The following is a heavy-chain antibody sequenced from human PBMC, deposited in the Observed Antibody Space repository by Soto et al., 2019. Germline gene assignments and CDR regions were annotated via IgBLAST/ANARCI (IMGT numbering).Heavy chain of an antibody. CDR3: ATSYGSGDRSCDY. CDR1: GDTFAFYS. D-gene: IGHD3-10*01. CDR2: INPILSMS. Sequence: QVHLVQSGAEVKRPGSSVKVSCKASGDTFAFYSITWVRQAPGLGLEWMGRINPILSMSNDAQRVQGRVTMTADKSTSTAYMVLNSLRSEDTAIYYCATSYGSGDRSCDYWGQGALVTVS. J-gene: IGHJ4*02. V-gene: IGHV1-69*02.